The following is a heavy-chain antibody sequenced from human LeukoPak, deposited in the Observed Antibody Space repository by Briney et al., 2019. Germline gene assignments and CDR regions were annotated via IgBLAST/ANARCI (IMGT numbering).Heavy chain of an antibody. CDR2: IYYSGST. Sequence: SETLSLTCSVSGGSISRGGYYWSWIRQHPGKGLEWIGYIYYSGSTYYNPSLKSLVTISVDTSRNQFYLKLSSVTAADTALYYCARSDETFSYGSGNYYSFDSWGQGTLVTVSS. CDR1: GGSISRGGYY. CDR3: ARSDETFSYGSGNYYSFDS. D-gene: IGHD3-10*01. J-gene: IGHJ4*02. V-gene: IGHV4-31*01.